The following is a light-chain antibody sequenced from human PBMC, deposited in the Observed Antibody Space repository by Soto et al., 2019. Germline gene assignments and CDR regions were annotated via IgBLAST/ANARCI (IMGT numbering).Light chain of an antibody. CDR1: SSDIGGYDH. J-gene: IGLJ3*02. V-gene: IGLV2-8*01. CDR3: SSFAGPVWV. CDR2: EVT. Sequence: QPVLTQPPSASGSPGQSVTISCTGTSSDIGGYDHVSWYQQHPGKAPKVMIYEVTKRPSGVPDRFSGSKAGNTASLTVFGLQAEDEADYYCSSFAGPVWVFGGGTQLTVL.